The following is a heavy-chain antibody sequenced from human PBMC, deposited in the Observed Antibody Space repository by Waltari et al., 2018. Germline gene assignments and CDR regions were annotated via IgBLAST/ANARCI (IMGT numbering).Heavy chain of an antibody. CDR1: GFTFSSYS. CDR3: ATESRGDP. D-gene: IGHD6-13*01. J-gene: IGHJ5*02. Sequence: EVQLVESGGGLVKPGGSLRLSCAASGFTFSSYSMNWVRQAPGKGLEWVSSMSSSSSYIYYADSVKGRFTIARDNAKNSLYLQMNSLRAEDTAVYYCATESRGDPWGQGTLVTVSS. V-gene: IGHV3-21*01. CDR2: MSSSSSYI.